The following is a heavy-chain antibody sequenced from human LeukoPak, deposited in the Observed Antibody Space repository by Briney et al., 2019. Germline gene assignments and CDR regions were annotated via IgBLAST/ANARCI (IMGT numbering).Heavy chain of an antibody. CDR1: GFTFSNAW. CDR3: AAVSVDYGDSSFDF. V-gene: IGHV3-15*01. Sequence: PGGSLRLSCAASGFTFSNAWMSWVRQAPGKGLEWVGRIKSKTDGGTTDYAEPVKGRFTISRDDSKKTPYLQMNSLKTEDTALYYCAAVSVDYGDSSFDFWGQGTLVTVSS. D-gene: IGHD4-17*01. J-gene: IGHJ4*02. CDR2: IKSKTDGGTT.